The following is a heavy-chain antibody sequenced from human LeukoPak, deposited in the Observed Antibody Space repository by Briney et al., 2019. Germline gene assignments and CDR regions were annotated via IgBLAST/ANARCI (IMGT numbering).Heavy chain of an antibody. CDR2: IYYSGST. D-gene: IGHD2-15*01. Sequence: SETLSLTCTVSGGSISSYYWSWIRQPPGKGLEWIGSIYYSGSTYYNPSLKSRVTISVDTSKNQFSLKLSSVTAADTAVYYCARHVRYCSGGSCYLDWFDPWGQGTLVTVSS. CDR1: GGSISSYY. V-gene: IGHV4-39*01. J-gene: IGHJ5*02. CDR3: ARHVRYCSGGSCYLDWFDP.